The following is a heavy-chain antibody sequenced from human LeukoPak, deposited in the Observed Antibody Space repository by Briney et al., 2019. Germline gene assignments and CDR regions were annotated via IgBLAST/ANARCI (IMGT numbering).Heavy chain of an antibody. CDR2: IYSGGST. J-gene: IGHJ4*02. Sequence: PGGSLRLSCAVSGFTVSSNYMTWVRQAPGKGLEWVSLIYSGGSTYYADSVKGRFTISRDNSKNTLYLQMHSLRAEDTAVYYCARATRIAAAEYFFDYWGQGTLVTVSS. D-gene: IGHD6-13*01. V-gene: IGHV3-53*01. CDR1: GFTVSSNY. CDR3: ARATRIAAAEYFFDY.